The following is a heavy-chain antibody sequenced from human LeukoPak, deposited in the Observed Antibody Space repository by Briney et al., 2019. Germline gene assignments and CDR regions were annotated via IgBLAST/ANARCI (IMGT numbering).Heavy chain of an antibody. CDR3: ARGDSSGWISRF. CDR2: IYTSGST. D-gene: IGHD6-19*01. V-gene: IGHV4-61*02. Sequence: SETLSLTCTVSGGSISSGSYCWSWIRQPAGKGLEWIGRIYTSGSTNYNPSLKSRVTISVDTSKNQFSLKLSSVTAADTAVYYCARGDSSGWISRFWGQGTLVTVSS. J-gene: IGHJ4*02. CDR1: GGSISSGSYC.